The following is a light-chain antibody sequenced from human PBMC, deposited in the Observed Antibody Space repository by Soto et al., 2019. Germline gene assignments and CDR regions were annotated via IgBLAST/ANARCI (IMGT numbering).Light chain of an antibody. J-gene: IGKJ4*01. CDR1: QSISDN. CDR3: QQYKSWPPLT. V-gene: IGKV3-15*01. CDR2: GAS. Sequence: DIVMTQSPAILSGSLGERATLSCLASQSISDNLAWYQQRSGQAPRLLIYGASTRATGVPARFSGSGSGTEFTLNISSLQSDDFAIYYCQQYKSWPPLTFGGGTKVE.